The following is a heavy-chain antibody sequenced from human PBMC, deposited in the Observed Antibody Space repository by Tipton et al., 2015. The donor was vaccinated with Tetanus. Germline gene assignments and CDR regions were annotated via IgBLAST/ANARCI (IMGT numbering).Heavy chain of an antibody. J-gene: IGHJ4*02. CDR1: RFTFSDYY. Sequence: SLRLSCAVSRFTFSDYYMSWIRQTPGKGLEWVSYISSSGTTIYYTDSVKGRFTISRDNATNSLYLQMNSLRPEDTAMYYCAVRAVTGTPDYWGQGTVVTVSS. D-gene: IGHD6-19*01. CDR3: AVRAVTGTPDY. CDR2: ISSSGTTI. V-gene: IGHV3-11*01.